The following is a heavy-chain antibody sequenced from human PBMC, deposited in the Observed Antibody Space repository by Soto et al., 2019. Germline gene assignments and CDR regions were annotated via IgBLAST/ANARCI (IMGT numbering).Heavy chain of an antibody. Sequence: QVQLVESGGGVVQPGRSLRLSCAASGFTFSSYDMHWVRQAPGKGLEWVAVISYDGSNKYYADSVKGRFTISRDNSKNTLYRQMNSLTAEDTAVYYCAKEYSGYDHFDYWGQGTLVTVSS. V-gene: IGHV3-30*18. J-gene: IGHJ4*02. CDR1: GFTFSSYD. CDR2: ISYDGSNK. D-gene: IGHD5-12*01. CDR3: AKEYSGYDHFDY.